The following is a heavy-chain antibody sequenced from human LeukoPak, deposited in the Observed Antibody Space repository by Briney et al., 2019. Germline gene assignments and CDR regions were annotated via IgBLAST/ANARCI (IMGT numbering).Heavy chain of an antibody. CDR1: LGSIPHYY. Sequence: SETLSLTCMLTLGSIPHYYWNSMRPHLEEGLGWIGYTSDSGETYYNPSLKSRVTMSVDTSRNQFSLKVTSATAADTAVYYCARWYDSGHYFDNWGRGTSVTVSS. D-gene: IGHD6-19*01. CDR2: TSDSGET. V-gene: IGHV4-59*01. CDR3: ARWYDSGHYFDN. J-gene: IGHJ4*02.